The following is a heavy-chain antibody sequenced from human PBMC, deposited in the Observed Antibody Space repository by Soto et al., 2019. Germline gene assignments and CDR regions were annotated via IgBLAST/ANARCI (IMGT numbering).Heavy chain of an antibody. J-gene: IGHJ4*02. CDR2: IKSDGTST. CDR3: GRGGDPDY. D-gene: IGHD2-21*02. Sequence: QPGGSLRLSCAASGFTFSSYWMHWVRQAPGKGLVWVSRIKSDGTSTNYADSVKGRFTSSRDNAKNTLYLQMNNLRVEDTAVYYCGRGGDPDYWGQGTLVTVSS. CDR1: GFTFSSYW. V-gene: IGHV3-74*01.